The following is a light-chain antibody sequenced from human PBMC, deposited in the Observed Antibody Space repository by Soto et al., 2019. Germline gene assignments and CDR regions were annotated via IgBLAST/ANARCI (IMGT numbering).Light chain of an antibody. Sequence: EIVMTQSPATLSVSPGERASFSCRVSQSVSSNYLAWYQQKPGQAPRLLIYDASSRATGIPDRFSGGGSGTDFTLTISRLEPEDFAVYYCQQFSSYPLTFGGGTKVDI. CDR2: DAS. J-gene: IGKJ4*01. CDR3: QQFSSYPLT. V-gene: IGKV3-20*01. CDR1: QSVSSNY.